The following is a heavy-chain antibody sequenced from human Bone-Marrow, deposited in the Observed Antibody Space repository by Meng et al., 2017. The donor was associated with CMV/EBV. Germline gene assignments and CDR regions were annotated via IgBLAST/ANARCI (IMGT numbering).Heavy chain of an antibody. CDR1: GFSLSTSGMC. Sequence: SGPTLAKPTQPLTLTCSFFGFSLSTSGMCVSWVHQPPGKALEWLALIDRDDDKYYSTSLKTRLTITKDTSKNQVVLTMTNMDPEDTATYYCARIPDSGTTNGYYYYGMDVWGQGTTVTVSS. CDR2: IDRDDDK. J-gene: IGHJ6*02. V-gene: IGHV2-70*20. CDR3: ARIPDSGTTNGYYYYGMDV. D-gene: IGHD1-7*01.